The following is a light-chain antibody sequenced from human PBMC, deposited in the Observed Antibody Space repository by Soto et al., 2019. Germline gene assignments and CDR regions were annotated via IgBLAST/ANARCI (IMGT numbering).Light chain of an antibody. CDR3: AAWDDSLSGVV. CDR1: SSNIGSNY. Sequence: QSVLTQPPSASGTPGQRVTISCSGSSSNIGSNYVYWYQQLPGTAPKLLIYRNDQLPSGVPDRFSGSKSGTSASLAISGLRSDDEADYYCAAWDDSLSGVVFGGGTKLTVL. V-gene: IGLV1-47*01. J-gene: IGLJ3*02. CDR2: RND.